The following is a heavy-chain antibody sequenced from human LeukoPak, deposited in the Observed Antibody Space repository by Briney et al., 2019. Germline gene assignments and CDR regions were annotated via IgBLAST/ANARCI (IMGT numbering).Heavy chain of an antibody. D-gene: IGHD6-6*01. J-gene: IGHJ6*03. CDR2: IKSKTDGGTT. Sequence: GGSLRLSCAASGFPFSNAWMSWVRQAPGKGLEWVGRIKSKTDGGTTDYAAPVKGRFTISRDDSKNTLYLQMNSLKTEDTAVYYCTTNLIAARDWESSYYYYYYMDVWGKGTTVTVSS. CDR3: TTNLIAARDWESSYYYYYYMDV. V-gene: IGHV3-15*01. CDR1: GFPFSNAW.